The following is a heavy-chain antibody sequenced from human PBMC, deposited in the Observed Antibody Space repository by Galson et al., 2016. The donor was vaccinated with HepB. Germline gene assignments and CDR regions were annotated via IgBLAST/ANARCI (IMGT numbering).Heavy chain of an antibody. CDR2: MNPNSGNT. CDR3: AIARGGYFDY. J-gene: IGHJ4*02. V-gene: IGHV1-8*01. CDR1: GYTFTSYD. Sequence: SVKVSCKASGYTFTSYDINWVRQATGQGLERMGWMNPNSGNTGYAQRFQGRVIMTRDTSISTAYMELSSLRSDDTAVYFCAIARGGYFDYWGQGTLVTVSS. D-gene: IGHD3-10*01.